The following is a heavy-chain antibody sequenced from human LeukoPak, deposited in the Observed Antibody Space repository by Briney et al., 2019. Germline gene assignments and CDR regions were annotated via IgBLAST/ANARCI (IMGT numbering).Heavy chain of an antibody. V-gene: IGHV3-23*01. CDR3: ANLNCFDL. Sequence: PGGSLRLSCAASGFTFSSYAMSWVRQAPGKGLEWVSSIRGSGGSTYYAVSVKGRFTISRDNSKNTLYLQMNSLRAEDTAVYYCANLNCFDLWGQGTLVTVSS. CDR2: IRGSGGST. J-gene: IGHJ5*02. CDR1: GFTFSSYA.